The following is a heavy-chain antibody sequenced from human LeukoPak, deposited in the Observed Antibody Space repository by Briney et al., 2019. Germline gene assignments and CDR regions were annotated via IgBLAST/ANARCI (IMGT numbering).Heavy chain of an antibody. CDR3: ARGSRCSGGSCYAYYYYYMDV. CDR1: GGSISSHY. V-gene: IGHV4-59*11. D-gene: IGHD2-15*01. J-gene: IGHJ6*03. Sequence: SETLSLTCTVSGGSISSHYWSWIRQPPGKGLEWMGYIYYSGSTNYNPSLKSRVTISVDTSKNHFSLKLSSVTAADTAVYYCARGSRCSGGSCYAYYYYYMDVWGKGTTVTVSS. CDR2: IYYSGST.